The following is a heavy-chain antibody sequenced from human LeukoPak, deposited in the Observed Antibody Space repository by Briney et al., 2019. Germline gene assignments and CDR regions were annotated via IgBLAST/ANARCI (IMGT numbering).Heavy chain of an antibody. V-gene: IGHV3-21*01. CDR3: ARDAPRVTGTTDY. J-gene: IGHJ4*02. CDR1: GFTFSSYT. CDR2: ISSSSSYI. Sequence: GGSLRLSCAASGFTFSSYTMNWVRQAPGKGLEWVSSISSSSSYIYYADSVKGRSTISRDNAKNSLYLQMNSLRAEDTAVYYCARDAPRVTGTTDYWGQGTLVTVSS. D-gene: IGHD1-7*01.